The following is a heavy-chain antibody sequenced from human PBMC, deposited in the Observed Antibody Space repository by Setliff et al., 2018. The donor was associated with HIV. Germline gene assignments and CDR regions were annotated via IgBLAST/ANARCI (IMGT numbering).Heavy chain of an antibody. CDR1: GGTFSSYA. Sequence: SVKVSCKASGGTFSSYAISWVRQAPGQGLEWMGGIIPIFGTANYAQKFQGRVTMTRDTSTSTVYMELSSLRSEDTAVYYCARAGVVVAATSYYYGMDVWGQGTTVTVSS. V-gene: IGHV1-69*05. CDR2: IIPIFGTA. D-gene: IGHD2-15*01. J-gene: IGHJ6*02. CDR3: ARAGVVVAATSYYYGMDV.